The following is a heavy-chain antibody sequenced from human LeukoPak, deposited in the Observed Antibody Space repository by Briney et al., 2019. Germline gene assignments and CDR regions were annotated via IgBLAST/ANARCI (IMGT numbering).Heavy chain of an antibody. CDR2: IIPSGHTT. D-gene: IGHD3-3*02. V-gene: IGHV3-23*01. J-gene: IGHJ4*02. CDR1: GFTFSSHG. Sequence: GGSLRLSCAASGFTFSSHGMNWGRQAPGKRLEWVSGIIPSGHTTYYADSVRGRFTISRDNSRNTLYLQMNSLRADDTAVYYCAKDDRWMQFCCWGQGTLVTVSA. CDR3: AKDDRWMQFCC.